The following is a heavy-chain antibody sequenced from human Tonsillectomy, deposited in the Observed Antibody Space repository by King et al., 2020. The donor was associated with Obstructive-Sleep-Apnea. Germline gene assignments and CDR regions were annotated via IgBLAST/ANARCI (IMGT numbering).Heavy chain of an antibody. J-gene: IGHJ4*02. D-gene: IGHD5-18*01. Sequence: VQLQQWGAGLLKPSEPLSLTCAVFGGSFSGYYWSWIRQPPGKGLEWIGEINHSGSTNYNPSLKTRVTMSVDTSKNQFSLKLSSVTAADTAVYYCASLRGYIYSFDYWGQGTLVTVSS. CDR3: ASLRGYIYSFDY. CDR1: GGSFSGYY. V-gene: IGHV4-34*01. CDR2: INHSGST.